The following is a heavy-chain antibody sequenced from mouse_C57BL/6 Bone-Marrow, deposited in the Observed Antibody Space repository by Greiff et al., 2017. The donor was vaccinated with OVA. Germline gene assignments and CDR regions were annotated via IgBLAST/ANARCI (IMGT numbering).Heavy chain of an antibody. CDR2: IRNKANNHAT. CDR3: TRHSNYDYYAMDY. V-gene: IGHV6-6*01. CDR1: GFTFSDAW. J-gene: IGHJ4*01. D-gene: IGHD2-5*01. Sequence: EVKLVESGGGLVQPGGSMKLSCAASGFTFSDAWMDWVRQSPEKGLEWVAEIRNKANNHATYYAESVKGRFTISRDDSKSSVYLQMNSLRAEDTGIYYCTRHSNYDYYAMDYWGQGTSVTVSS.